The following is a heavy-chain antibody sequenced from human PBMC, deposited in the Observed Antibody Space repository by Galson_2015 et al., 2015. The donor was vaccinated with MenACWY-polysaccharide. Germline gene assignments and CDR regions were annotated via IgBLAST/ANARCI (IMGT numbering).Heavy chain of an antibody. D-gene: IGHD2/OR15-2a*01. V-gene: IGHV4-31*03. CDR3: ARWTSRGNPDGYLDY. CDR1: GASLSSGGYY. CDR2: VYDGGST. Sequence: LSLTCTVSGASLSSGGYYWNWIRQYPGKDLEWIGYVYDGGSTKYNPSLKSRLTISVDTSKNQFSLKLSPVIDADTAVYYCARWTSRGNPDGYLDYWGHGTQVTVSS. J-gene: IGHJ4*01.